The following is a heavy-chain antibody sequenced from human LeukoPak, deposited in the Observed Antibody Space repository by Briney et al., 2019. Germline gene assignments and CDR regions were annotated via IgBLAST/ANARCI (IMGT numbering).Heavy chain of an antibody. D-gene: IGHD3-22*01. CDR1: GFTFSSYW. CDR3: ARGTYYDSSGASWGY. Sequence: PGGSLRLSCAASGFTFSSYWMSWVRQAPGKGLEWVANIKQDGSEKYYVDSVKGRFTISRDNSKNTLYLQMNSLRAEDTAVYYCARGTYYDSSGASWGYWGQGTLVTVSS. CDR2: IKQDGSEK. V-gene: IGHV3-7*03. J-gene: IGHJ4*02.